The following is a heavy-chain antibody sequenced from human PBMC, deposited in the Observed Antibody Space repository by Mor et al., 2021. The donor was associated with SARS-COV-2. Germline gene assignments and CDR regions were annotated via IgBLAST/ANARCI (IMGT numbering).Heavy chain of an antibody. J-gene: IGHJ6*02. CDR3: ARVSGVDV. CDR2: ISYDGSNK. V-gene: IGHV3-30-3*01. Sequence: LEWVAVISYDGSNKYYADSVKGRFTISRDNSKNTLYLQMNSLRAEDTAVYYCARVSGVDVWGQGTTVTVSS. D-gene: IGHD7-27*01.